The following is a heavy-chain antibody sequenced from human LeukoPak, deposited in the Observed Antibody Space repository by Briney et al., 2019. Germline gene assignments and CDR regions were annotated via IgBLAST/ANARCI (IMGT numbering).Heavy chain of an antibody. D-gene: IGHD6-19*01. J-gene: IGHJ3*02. Sequence: ASVKVSCKASGYTFTGYYIHWVRQAPRQGLEWMGWINPNSGGTNYAQKFQGRVTMTRDTSISTAYMELSRLRSDDTAVYYCAIAVAGTEAFDIWGQGTMVTASS. V-gene: IGHV1-2*02. CDR1: GYTFTGYY. CDR2: INPNSGGT. CDR3: AIAVAGTEAFDI.